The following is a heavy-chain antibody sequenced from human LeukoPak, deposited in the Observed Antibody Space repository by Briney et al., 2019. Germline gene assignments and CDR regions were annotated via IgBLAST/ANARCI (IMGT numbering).Heavy chain of an antibody. Sequence: GGSLRLSCAASGFTFSDYYMSWIRQAPGKGLEWISYISGNSIYTNYADSVKSRFTISRDNVKKSLYLQMNSLCDAETAIYYCARSLGSVTGATDFWGQGTLVTVSS. CDR3: ARSLGSVTGATDF. V-gene: IGHV3-11*03. CDR1: GFTFSDYY. D-gene: IGHD5-12*01. CDR2: ISGNSIYT. J-gene: IGHJ4*02.